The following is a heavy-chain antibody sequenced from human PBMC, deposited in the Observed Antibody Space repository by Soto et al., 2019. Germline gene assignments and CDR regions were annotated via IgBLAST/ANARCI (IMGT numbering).Heavy chain of an antibody. CDR3: ARENSGSYYGSDYFDY. CDR2: IWYDGSNK. V-gene: IGHV3-33*01. D-gene: IGHD1-26*01. J-gene: IGHJ4*02. CDR1: GFTFSSYG. Sequence: QVQLVESGGGVVQPGRSLRLSCAASGFTFSSYGMHWVRQAPGKGLEWVAVIWYDGSNKYYADSVKGRFTISRDNSKNTLYLQMNSLRAEDTAVYYCARENSGSYYGSDYFDYWGQGTLVTVSS.